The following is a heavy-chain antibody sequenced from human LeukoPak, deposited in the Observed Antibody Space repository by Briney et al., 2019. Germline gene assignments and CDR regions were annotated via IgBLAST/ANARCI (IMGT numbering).Heavy chain of an antibody. CDR3: AHYGDYRFMYYFDY. J-gene: IGHJ4*02. Sequence: SGPTLVNPTQTLTLTCTFSGFSLRTSGVGVGWIRQPPGKALEWLALIYWNDDNRYSPSLKSRLTITKDTSKNQVVLTMTNMDPVDTATYYCAHYGDYRFMYYFDYWARDSWSPSP. CDR2: IYWNDDN. V-gene: IGHV2-5*01. D-gene: IGHD4-17*01. CDR1: GFSLRTSGVG.